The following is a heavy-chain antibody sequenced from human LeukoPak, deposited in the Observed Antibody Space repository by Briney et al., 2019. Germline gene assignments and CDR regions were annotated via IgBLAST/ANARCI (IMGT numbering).Heavy chain of an antibody. Sequence: GGTLRLSCAASGFTFSSYGMSWVRQAPGKGLEWVSAISGSGGSTYYADSVKGRFTISRDNSKNTLYLQMNSLRAEDTAVYYCAKNGYSYGYEPNRGAFDIWGQGTMVTVSS. CDR1: GFTFSSYG. J-gene: IGHJ3*02. V-gene: IGHV3-23*01. D-gene: IGHD5-18*01. CDR3: AKNGYSYGYEPNRGAFDI. CDR2: ISGSGGST.